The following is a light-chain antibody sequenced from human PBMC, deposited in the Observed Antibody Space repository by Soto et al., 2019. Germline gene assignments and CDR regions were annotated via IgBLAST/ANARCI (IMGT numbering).Light chain of an antibody. CDR3: QHYKDYSWT. J-gene: IGKJ1*01. CDR1: QSIRRW. CDR2: TTS. V-gene: IGKV1-5*03. Sequence: DIHLTQSPSTLSASVGDRITITCRASQSIRRWLAWYQQKPGKAPKLLIFTTSSLERGVPSRISGSGSGTEFTLTISSLQPYDFATYYCQHYKDYSWTFGQGTKMEIK.